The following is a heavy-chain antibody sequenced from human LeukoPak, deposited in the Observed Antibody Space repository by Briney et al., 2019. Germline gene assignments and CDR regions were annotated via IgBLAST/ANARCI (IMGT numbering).Heavy chain of an antibody. CDR2: ISSSGSTI. CDR3: ARGLDNYGYKFDY. D-gene: IGHD5-18*01. CDR1: GFTFSSYE. J-gene: IGHJ4*02. V-gene: IGHV3-48*03. Sequence: GGSLRLSCAASGFTFSSYEMNWVRQAPGKGLEWVSYISSSGSTIYYADSVKGRFTISRDNAENSLYLQMNSLRAEDTAVYYCARGLDNYGYKFDYWGQGTLVTVSS.